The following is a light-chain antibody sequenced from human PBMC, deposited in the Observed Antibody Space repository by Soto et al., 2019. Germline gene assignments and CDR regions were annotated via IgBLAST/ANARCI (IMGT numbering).Light chain of an antibody. CDR2: EVA. CDR1: SSDIGGYNY. CDR3: SSYAGNYKVV. Sequence: QSALTQPPSASGSPGQSVTISCTGSSSDIGGYNYVSWYQQYPGKAPKLIISEVAKWPSGVPGRFSGSKSDNTASLTVSGLQAEDEADYYCSSYAGNYKVVFGGGTKLTVL. V-gene: IGLV2-8*01. J-gene: IGLJ2*01.